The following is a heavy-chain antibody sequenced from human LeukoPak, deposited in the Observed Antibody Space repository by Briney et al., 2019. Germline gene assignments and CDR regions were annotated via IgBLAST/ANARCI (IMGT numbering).Heavy chain of an antibody. CDR1: GFTFDDYA. CDR2: ISWNSGSI. V-gene: IGHV3-9*01. D-gene: IGHD1-1*01. CDR3: TKGDERSKNNFDY. J-gene: IGHJ4*02. Sequence: GRSLRLSCAASGFTFDDYAMHWVRQAPGKGLEWVSGISWNSGSIGYADSVKGRFTISRDNAKNSLYLQMNSLRVEDTALYYCTKGDERSKNNFDYWGQGTLVTVSS.